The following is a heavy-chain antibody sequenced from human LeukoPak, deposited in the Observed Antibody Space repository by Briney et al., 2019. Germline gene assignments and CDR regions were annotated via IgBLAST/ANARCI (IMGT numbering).Heavy chain of an antibody. Sequence: SETLSLTCAVSGGSISSGGYSWSWIRQPPGKGLEWIGYIYHSGSTYYNPSLKSRVTMSVDTSKNQFSLKLSSVTAADTAVYYCARDSLYGVVGYWGQGTLVTVSS. CDR2: IYHSGST. D-gene: IGHD3-3*01. J-gene: IGHJ4*02. V-gene: IGHV4-30-2*01. CDR3: ARDSLYGVVGY. CDR1: GGSISSGGYS.